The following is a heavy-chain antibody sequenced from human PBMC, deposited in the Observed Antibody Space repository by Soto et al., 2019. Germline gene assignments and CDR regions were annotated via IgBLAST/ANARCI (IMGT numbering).Heavy chain of an antibody. J-gene: IGHJ5*02. CDR1: GFSLTTSGVG. D-gene: IGHD4-17*01. Sequence: QITLKESGPTLVKPTQTLTLTCTFSGFSLTTSGVGVGWIRQPPGKALEWLALIYWDDDMRYSPSLNGMLTNTKDTSINHVVLTLTNMDSAYTATYFLAHKTKTVTWWFDPWCQGTLVTVSS. V-gene: IGHV2-5*02. CDR2: IYWDDDM. CDR3: AHKTKTVTWWFDP.